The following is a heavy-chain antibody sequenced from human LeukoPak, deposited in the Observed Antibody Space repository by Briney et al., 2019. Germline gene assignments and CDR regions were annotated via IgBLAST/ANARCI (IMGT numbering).Heavy chain of an antibody. CDR2: IRYDGSNK. D-gene: IGHD2-2*01. Sequence: PGGSLRLSCAASGFTFSSYGMHWVRQAPGKGLEWVAFIRYDGSNKYYADSVKGRFTISRDNSKNTLHLQMNSLRAEDTAVYYCAKDRSRDENCSSTSCSQVGCFQHWGQGTLVTVSS. J-gene: IGHJ1*01. CDR1: GFTFSSYG. V-gene: IGHV3-30*02. CDR3: AKDRSRDENCSSTSCSQVGCFQH.